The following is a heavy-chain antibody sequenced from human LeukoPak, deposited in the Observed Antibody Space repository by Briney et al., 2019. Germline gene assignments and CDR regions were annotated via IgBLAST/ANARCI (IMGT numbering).Heavy chain of an antibody. Sequence: GESLKISCKGSGYRFTNYWIGWVRQMPGKGLEWMGIIYPDDSDTRYSPPFQGQVTISADKSITTAYLQWSSLKASDTAMYYCARHTRYSSSSRVFDYWGQGTLVTVSS. V-gene: IGHV5-51*01. CDR3: ARHTRYSSSSRVFDY. CDR1: GYRFTNYW. D-gene: IGHD6-6*01. J-gene: IGHJ4*02. CDR2: IYPDDSDT.